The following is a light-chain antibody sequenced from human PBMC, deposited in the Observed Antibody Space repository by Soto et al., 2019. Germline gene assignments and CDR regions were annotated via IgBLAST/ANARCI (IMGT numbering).Light chain of an antibody. Sequence: QSALTQPASVTGSPGQSITISCTGTSSDVGAYNYVSWYQQHPGKAPKLMIYEVSNRPSGVSNRFSGSKSGNTASLTISGLQAEDEADYYCSSYTSGSTWVFGGGTNVTVL. CDR1: SSDVGAYNY. J-gene: IGLJ3*02. CDR3: SSYTSGSTWV. V-gene: IGLV2-14*01. CDR2: EVS.